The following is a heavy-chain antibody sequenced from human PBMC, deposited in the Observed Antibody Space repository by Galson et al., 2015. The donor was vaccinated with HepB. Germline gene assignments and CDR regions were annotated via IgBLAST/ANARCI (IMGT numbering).Heavy chain of an antibody. CDR2: ISGSGGST. CDR3: AKVGGTFTIKASWDY. D-gene: IGHD3-9*01. CDR1: GFTFSSYA. J-gene: IGHJ4*02. Sequence: SLRLSCAASGFTFSSYAMSWVRQAPGKGLEWVSAISGSGGSTYYADSVKGRFTISRDNSKNALYLQMNSLRAEDTAVYYCAKVGGTFTIKASWDYWGQGTLVTVSS. V-gene: IGHV3-23*01.